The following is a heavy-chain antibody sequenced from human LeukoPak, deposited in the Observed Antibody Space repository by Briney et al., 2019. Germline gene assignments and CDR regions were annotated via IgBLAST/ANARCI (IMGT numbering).Heavy chain of an antibody. J-gene: IGHJ4*02. V-gene: IGHV1-18*01. CDR2: ISDYNANT. CDR3: ARVGYGAYYLDY. CDR1: GYTFTSYG. Sequence: ASVKVSCKASGYTFTSYGISWVRQAPGQGLEWMGWISDYNANTNYAQKFQGRVTMTTDTSTTTAYMEMRSLRSDDTAVYYCARVGYGAYYLDYWGQGTLVTVSS. D-gene: IGHD4-17*01.